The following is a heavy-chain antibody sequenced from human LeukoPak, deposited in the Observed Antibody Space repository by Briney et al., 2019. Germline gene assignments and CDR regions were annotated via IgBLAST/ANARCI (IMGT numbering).Heavy chain of an antibody. Sequence: SGGSLRLSCAASGFTFSNYDMHWVRQVTGKGLEWVSSIGTAGGPYYADSVKGRFTISRENGKNSLNLQMNSLRAGDTAVYYCTRGDPHGYGMDVWGQGTTVTVSS. J-gene: IGHJ6*02. CDR3: TRGDPHGYGMDV. CDR1: GFTFSNYD. CDR2: IGTAGGP. D-gene: IGHD5-24*01. V-gene: IGHV3-13*05.